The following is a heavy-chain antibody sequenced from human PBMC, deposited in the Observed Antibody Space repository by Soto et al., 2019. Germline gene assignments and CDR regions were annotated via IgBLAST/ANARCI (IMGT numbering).Heavy chain of an antibody. J-gene: IGHJ6*03. Sequence: GGSLRLSCAASGFTFSSYWMSWVRQAPGKGLEWVANIKQDGSEKYYVDSVKGRFTISRDNAKNSLYLQMNSLRAEDTAVYYCARTEYQLLYYYYYMDVWGKGTTVTVSS. V-gene: IGHV3-7*01. CDR2: IKQDGSEK. CDR3: ARTEYQLLYYYYYMDV. CDR1: GFTFSSYW. D-gene: IGHD2-2*01.